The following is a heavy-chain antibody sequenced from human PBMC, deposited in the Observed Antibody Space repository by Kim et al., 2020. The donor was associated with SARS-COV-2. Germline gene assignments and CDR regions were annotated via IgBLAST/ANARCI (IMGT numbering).Heavy chain of an antibody. CDR3: AREGEMATVDF. CDR1: GYTFTSHY. CDR2: IHPSGGRT. J-gene: IGHJ4*02. V-gene: IGHV1-46*01. D-gene: IGHD4-4*01. Sequence: ASVKVSCKASGYTFTSHYIHWVRQAPGQGLEWVGIIHPSGGRTNYAQKFQGRVTMTWDTSTSTVYMEMSSLRSEDTAVHYCAREGEMATVDFWGQGTLVTVSS.